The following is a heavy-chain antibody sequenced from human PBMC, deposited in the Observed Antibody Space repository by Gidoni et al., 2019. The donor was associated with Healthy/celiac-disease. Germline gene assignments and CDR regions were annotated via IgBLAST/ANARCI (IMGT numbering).Heavy chain of an antibody. CDR3: ARVWNYDILTGYHTFDY. D-gene: IGHD3-9*01. J-gene: IGHJ4*02. CDR1: GFTFSDYY. V-gene: IGHV3-11*05. Sequence: QVQLVESGGGLVKPGGSLRLSCAASGFTFSDYYMSWIRQAPGKGLGGVSYISSSSSYTNYADSVKGRFTISRDNAKNSLYLQMNSLRAEDTAVYYCARVWNYDILTGYHTFDYWGQGTLVTVSS. CDR2: ISSSSSYT.